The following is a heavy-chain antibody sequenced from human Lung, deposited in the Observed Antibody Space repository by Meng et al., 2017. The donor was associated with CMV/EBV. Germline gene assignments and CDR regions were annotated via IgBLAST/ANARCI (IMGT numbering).Heavy chain of an antibody. D-gene: IGHD2-2*01. V-gene: IGHV3-23*01. CDR3: AKDGVVIPEGGMDV. J-gene: IGHJ6*02. CDR2: ISGSGGST. Sequence: SLKISXAASGFTFTSYAMSWVRQAPGKGLEWDSAISGSGGSTYYADSVKGRFTISRDNSKNTLYLQMNSLRAEDTAVYYCAKDGVVIPEGGMDVWGQGTTVTVSS. CDR1: GFTFTSYA.